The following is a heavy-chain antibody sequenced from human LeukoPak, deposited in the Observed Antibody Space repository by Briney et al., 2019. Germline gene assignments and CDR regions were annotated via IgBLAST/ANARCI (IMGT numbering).Heavy chain of an antibody. CDR3: AKDIHRSSRWELLWDY. V-gene: IGHV3-74*01. Sequence: PGGSLRLSCAASGFTFSNYWMHWVRRAPGKGLVWVSRINTDGSSTNYADSVKGRFTISRDNAKNSLYLQMNSLRAEDTAVYYCAKDIHRSSRWELLWDYWGQGTLVTVSS. CDR1: GFTFSNYW. CDR2: INTDGSST. J-gene: IGHJ4*02. D-gene: IGHD1-26*01.